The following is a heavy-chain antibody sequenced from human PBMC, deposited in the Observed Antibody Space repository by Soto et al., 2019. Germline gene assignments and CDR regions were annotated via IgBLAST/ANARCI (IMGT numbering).Heavy chain of an antibody. D-gene: IGHD1-7*01. CDR3: ARTSRYYCYGMDV. Sequence: GGSLRLSCAASGFTFSSYAMSWVRQAPGKGLEWVSAISGSGGSTYYADSVKGRFTISRDNSKNTLYLQMNSLRAEDTAVYYCARTSRYYCYGMDVWGQGTTATVSS. J-gene: IGHJ6*02. V-gene: IGHV3-23*01. CDR1: GFTFSSYA. CDR2: ISGSGGST.